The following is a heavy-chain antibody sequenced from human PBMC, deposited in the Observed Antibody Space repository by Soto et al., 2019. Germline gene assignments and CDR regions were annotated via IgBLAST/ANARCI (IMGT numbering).Heavy chain of an antibody. V-gene: IGHV3-23*01. CDR1: GFTFSNFA. CDR3: AKGYYYYYYTMDV. J-gene: IGHJ6*02. D-gene: IGHD5-18*01. CDR2: ISESGANT. Sequence: GGSLRLSCAASGFTFSNFAMAWVRQAPGKGLEWVSAISESGANTYYADSVKGRFTISRDNSKNTLYLQMNSLRTEDTAVYYCAKGYYYYYYTMDVWGQGTTVTVSS.